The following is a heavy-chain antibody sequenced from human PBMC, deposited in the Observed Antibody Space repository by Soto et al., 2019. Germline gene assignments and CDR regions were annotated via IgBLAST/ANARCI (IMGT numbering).Heavy chain of an antibody. CDR3: AKMTSSGWYDPVFH. Sequence: QVQLVESGGGLVKPRGSLRLSCVASGFSFSDYYMSWVRQAPGKGLEWISYISGSSSNIYYADSVNGRFTISRDNAENSVFLQMNNLRAEDTARYYCAKMTSSGWYDPVFHWGQGTLVTVSS. CDR2: ISGSSSNI. V-gene: IGHV3-11*01. J-gene: IGHJ4*02. CDR1: GFSFSDYY. D-gene: IGHD6-19*01.